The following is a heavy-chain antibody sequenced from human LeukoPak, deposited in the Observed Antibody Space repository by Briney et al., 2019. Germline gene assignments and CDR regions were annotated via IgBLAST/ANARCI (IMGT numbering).Heavy chain of an antibody. V-gene: IGHV4-39*01. CDR2: IYYSGST. CDR3: ARHARQLQAANYYYYYMDV. Sequence: PSETLSLTCTVSGGSISSSSYYWGWIRQPPGKGLEWIGSIYYSGSTYYNPSLKSRVTISVDTSKNQFSLKLSSVTAADTAVYYCARHARQLQAANYYYYYMDVWGKGTTVTVSS. D-gene: IGHD2-15*01. J-gene: IGHJ6*03. CDR1: GGSISSSSYY.